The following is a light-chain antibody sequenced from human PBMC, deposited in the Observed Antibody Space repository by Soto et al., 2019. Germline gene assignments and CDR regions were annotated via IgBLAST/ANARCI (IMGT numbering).Light chain of an antibody. V-gene: IGKV1-39*01. Sequence: IQMTQSPSSLSASVGDRVTITCRASQSISNYLNWYQQKPGKAPKVLIYAASSLQSGVPSRFSGSGSGTDFTLTITSLQPEDFATYYCQQSYSTPIFGQGTKVDIK. CDR2: AAS. J-gene: IGKJ1*01. CDR1: QSISNY. CDR3: QQSYSTPI.